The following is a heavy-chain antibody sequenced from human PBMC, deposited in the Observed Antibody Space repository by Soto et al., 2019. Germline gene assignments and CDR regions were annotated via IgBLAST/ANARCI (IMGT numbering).Heavy chain of an antibody. CDR3: ARALGNRPTEY. D-gene: IGHD4-4*01. V-gene: IGHV3-21*01. CDR2: ISSSSSYI. CDR1: GFSFSIYS. J-gene: IGHJ4*02. Sequence: EVQLVESGGGLGKPGGSLRLSCAASGFSFSIYSMNWVRQAPGEGLEWVSSISSSSSYIYYADSVKGRFTNSRDNAKNSLYLQVNSLRAEHTAVYYCARALGNRPTEYWGQGTLLTVAS.